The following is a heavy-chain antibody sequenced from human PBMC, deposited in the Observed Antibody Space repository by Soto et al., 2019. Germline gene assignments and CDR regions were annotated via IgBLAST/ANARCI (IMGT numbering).Heavy chain of an antibody. J-gene: IGHJ4*02. CDR3: AKDGSGSYLTPAYYFDY. V-gene: IGHV3-23*01. CDR1: GFTFSSYA. CDR2: ISGSGGST. Sequence: GGSLRLSCAASGFTFSSYAMSWVRQAPGKGLEWVSAISGSGGSTYYADSVKGRFTISRDNSKNTLYLQMNSLRAEDTAVYYCAKDGSGSYLTPAYYFDYWGQGTLVNVS. D-gene: IGHD1-26*01.